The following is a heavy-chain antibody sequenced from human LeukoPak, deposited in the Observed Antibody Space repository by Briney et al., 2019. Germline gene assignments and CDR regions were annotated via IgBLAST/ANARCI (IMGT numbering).Heavy chain of an antibody. CDR1: GYTLTELS. J-gene: IGHJ4*02. D-gene: IGHD3-10*01. CDR3: AVTDQVVRGVFSDY. Sequence: ASVNVSCKVSGYTLTELSMHWVRQAPGKGLEWMGGFDPEDGETIYAQKFQGRVTMTEDTSTDTAYMELSSLRSEDTAVYYCAVTDQVVRGVFSDYWGQGTLVTVSS. CDR2: FDPEDGET. V-gene: IGHV1-24*01.